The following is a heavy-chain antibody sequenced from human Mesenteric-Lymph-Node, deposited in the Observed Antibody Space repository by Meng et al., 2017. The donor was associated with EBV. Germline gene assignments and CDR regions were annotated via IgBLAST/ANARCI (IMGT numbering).Heavy chain of an antibody. V-gene: IGHV2-5*02. D-gene: IGHD1-1*01. J-gene: IGHJ4*02. CDR1: GFSLSTSGVG. CDR2: IYWDDDK. Sequence: QIPLKESGPPRLKPTQTLTLTCTFSGFSLSTSGVGVCWIRQPPEKALEWLALIYWDDDKRYSPSLKSRLTITKDTSKNQVVLTMTNMDPVDTATYYCAHRLEAFDHWGQGILVTVSS. CDR3: AHRLEAFDH.